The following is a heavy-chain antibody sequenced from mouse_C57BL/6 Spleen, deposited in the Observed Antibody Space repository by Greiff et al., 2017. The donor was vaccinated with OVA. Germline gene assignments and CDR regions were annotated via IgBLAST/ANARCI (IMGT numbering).Heavy chain of an antibody. D-gene: IGHD1-1*01. CDR2: IDPEDGET. CDR1: GFNIKDYY. V-gene: IGHV14-2*01. J-gene: IGHJ1*03. CDR3: ARGDYYGSSPYWYFDV. Sequence: VQLQQSGAELVKPGASVKLSCTASGFNIKDYYMHWVKQRTEQGLEWIGRIDPEDGETKYAQKFQGKATITADTSSNTAYLQLSSLTSEDTAVYYCARGDYYGSSPYWYFDVWGTGTTVTVSS.